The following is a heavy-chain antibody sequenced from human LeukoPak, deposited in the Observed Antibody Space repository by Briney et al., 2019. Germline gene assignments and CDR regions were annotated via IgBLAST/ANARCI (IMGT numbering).Heavy chain of an antibody. V-gene: IGHV4-31*03. CDR2: IYYSGST. CDR1: GGSIRSGGDY. J-gene: IGHJ4*02. CDR3: ATTYSGNIDY. D-gene: IGHD1-26*01. Sequence: SQTLSLTCTVSGGSIRSGGDYWNWIRQHPERGLEWIGYIYYSGSTYYNPSLKSRVTISADGSKNQFSLRLSSVTAADTAVYYCATTYSGNIDYWGQGTLVTVSS.